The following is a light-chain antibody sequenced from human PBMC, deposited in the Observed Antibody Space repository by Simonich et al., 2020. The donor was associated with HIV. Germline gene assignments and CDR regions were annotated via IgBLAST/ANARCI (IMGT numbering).Light chain of an antibody. CDR3: QQYYITPQT. CDR2: WAS. CDR1: QSVLYSSNNKNY. J-gene: IGKJ1*01. Sequence: DIVMTKSPDSLAVSLGERATINCKSTQSVLYSSNNKNYLAWYQQKAGQPPKLLIYWASTRESGVPDRFSGSGSGTDFTLTISGLQAEDVAVYYCQQYYITPQTFGQGTKVEIK. V-gene: IGKV4-1*01.